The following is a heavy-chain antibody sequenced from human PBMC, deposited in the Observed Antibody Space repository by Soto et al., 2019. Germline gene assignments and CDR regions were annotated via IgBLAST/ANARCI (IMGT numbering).Heavy chain of an antibody. CDR1: GYSFTSYW. V-gene: IGHV5-51*01. CDR3: ARLDPDYYYYYGMDV. CDR2: IYPGDSDT. Sequence: GESLKISCKGSGYSFTSYWIGWVRQMPGKGLEWMGIIYPGDSDTRYSPSFQGQVTISADKSISTAYLQWSSLKASDTAMYYCARLDPDYYYYYGMDVWGHGTTVTVSS. J-gene: IGHJ6*02.